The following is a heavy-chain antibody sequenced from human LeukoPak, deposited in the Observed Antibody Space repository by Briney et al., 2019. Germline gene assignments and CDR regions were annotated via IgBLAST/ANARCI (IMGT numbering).Heavy chain of an antibody. CDR3: ARAICSSTNCSSWSYYYYYMDV. CDR1: GGSISSYY. J-gene: IGHJ6*03. Sequence: SETLSLTCTVSGGSISSYYWSWIRQPAGKGLEWIGRIYTSGSTNYNPSLKSRVTMSVDTSKNQFSLKLSSVTAADTAVYYCARAICSSTNCSSWSYYYYYMDVWGKGTTVTVSS. V-gene: IGHV4-4*07. D-gene: IGHD2-2*01. CDR2: IYTSGST.